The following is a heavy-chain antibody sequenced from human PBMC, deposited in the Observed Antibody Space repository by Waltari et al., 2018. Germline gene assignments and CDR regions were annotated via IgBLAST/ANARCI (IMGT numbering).Heavy chain of an antibody. CDR3: ARDHITMVQGADY. Sequence: QVQLVQSGAEVKKPGASVKVSCKASGYTFTGYYMHLLRQAPGQGLEWMGPINPNSGGTNYAQKFQGRVTMTRDTSISTAYMELSRLRSDDTAVYYCARDHITMVQGADYWGQGTLVTVSS. D-gene: IGHD3-10*01. V-gene: IGHV1-2*06. CDR1: GYTFTGYY. J-gene: IGHJ4*02. CDR2: INPNSGGT.